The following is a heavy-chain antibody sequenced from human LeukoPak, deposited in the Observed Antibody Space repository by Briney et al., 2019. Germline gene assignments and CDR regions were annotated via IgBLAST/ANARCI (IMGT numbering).Heavy chain of an antibody. CDR1: GGSISSYY. D-gene: IGHD5-24*01. Sequence: SETLSLTCTVSGGSISSYYWSWIRQPPGKGLEWIGYLYDTGVTNYNPSLKSRVTISVDTSKNQFSLNLSSVTAADTAVYYCARGTVRDGYNFGYWGQGALVTVSS. CDR2: LYDTGVT. V-gene: IGHV4-59*01. CDR3: ARGTVRDGYNFGY. J-gene: IGHJ4*02.